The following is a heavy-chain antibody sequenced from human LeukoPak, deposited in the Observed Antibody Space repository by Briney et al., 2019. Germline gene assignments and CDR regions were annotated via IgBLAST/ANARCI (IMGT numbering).Heavy chain of an antibody. V-gene: IGHV4-59*01. J-gene: IGHJ4*02. Sequence: PSETLSLTCTVSGGSISSYYWSWIRQPPGKGLEWIGYIYYSGSTNYNPSLKSRVTISVDTSKNQFSLKLSSVTAADTAVYYCARGRKSRTAAATLFDYWGQGTLVTVSS. CDR1: GGSISSYY. D-gene: IGHD6-13*01. CDR2: IYYSGST. CDR3: ARGRKSRTAAATLFDY.